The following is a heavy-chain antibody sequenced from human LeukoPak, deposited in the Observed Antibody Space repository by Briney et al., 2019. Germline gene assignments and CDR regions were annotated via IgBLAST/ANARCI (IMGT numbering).Heavy chain of an antibody. D-gene: IGHD2-15*01. Sequence: GGSLRLSCAASGFSFNMYGMQWVRQAPGKGLEWVAYISHDGSKKDYADSVKGRFTVSRDNSKNSLYLQMNSLRAEDTALYYCARVRSGLHMDVWGQGTTVTVSS. CDR1: GFSFNMYG. V-gene: IGHV3-30*03. CDR2: ISHDGSKK. CDR3: ARVRSGLHMDV. J-gene: IGHJ6*02.